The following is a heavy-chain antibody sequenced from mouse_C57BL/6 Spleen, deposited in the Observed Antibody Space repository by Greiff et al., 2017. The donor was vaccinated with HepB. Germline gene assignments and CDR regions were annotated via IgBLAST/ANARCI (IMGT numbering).Heavy chain of an antibody. CDR1: GYTFTSYW. CDR3: ATPLITTVVADY. Sequence: QVQLKQPGAELVRPGTSVKLSCKASGYTFTSYWMHWVKQRPGQGLEWIGVIDPSDSYTNYNQKFKGKATLTVDTSSSTAYMQLSSLTSEDSAVYYCATPLITTVVADYWGQGTTLTVSS. CDR2: IDPSDSYT. J-gene: IGHJ2*01. D-gene: IGHD1-1*01. V-gene: IGHV1-59*01.